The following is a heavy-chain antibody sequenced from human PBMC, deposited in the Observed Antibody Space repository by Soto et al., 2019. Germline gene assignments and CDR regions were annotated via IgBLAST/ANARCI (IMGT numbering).Heavy chain of an antibody. CDR1: GFTFSSYA. CDR3: ARDSYPPPTAYYFDY. D-gene: IGHD2-21*02. Sequence: QVQLVESGGGVVQPGRSLRLSCAASGFTFSSYAMHWVRQAPGKGLEWVAVISYDGSNKYYADSVKGRFTISRDNSKNTLYLQMNSLRAEDTAVDYFARDSYPPPTAYYFDYWGQGTLVTVSS. CDR2: ISYDGSNK. V-gene: IGHV3-30-3*01. J-gene: IGHJ4*02.